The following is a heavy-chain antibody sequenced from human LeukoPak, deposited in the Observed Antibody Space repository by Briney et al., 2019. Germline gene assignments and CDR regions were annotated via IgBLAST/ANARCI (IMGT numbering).Heavy chain of an antibody. CDR1: GYTFTNYY. D-gene: IGHD1-1*01. CDR2: IHPRGGST. Sequence: ASVKVSRKASGYTFTNYYMHWVRQAPGQGLEWMGMIHPRGGSTNYAREFQDRVTMTRDTSTSTVYMDLSRLRSEDTAVYYCATGTVGSAWKYWGQGTLVTVSS. J-gene: IGHJ4*02. V-gene: IGHV1-46*01. CDR3: ATGTVGSAWKY.